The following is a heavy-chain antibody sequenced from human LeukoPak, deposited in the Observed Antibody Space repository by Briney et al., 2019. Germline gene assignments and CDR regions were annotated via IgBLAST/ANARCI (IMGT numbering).Heavy chain of an antibody. CDR2: IYYSGST. CDR1: GGSISSSNYY. V-gene: IGHV4-39*01. J-gene: IGHJ4*02. D-gene: IGHD6-6*01. CDR3: SSEYSGSSKRG. Sequence: PSETLSLTCTVSGGSISSSNYYWAWLRQPPGKGLEWIGSIYYSGSTYYNPSLKSRVTISVDTSENQFSLKLTSVTAADTAVYFCSSEYSGSSKRGWGQGTLVTVSS.